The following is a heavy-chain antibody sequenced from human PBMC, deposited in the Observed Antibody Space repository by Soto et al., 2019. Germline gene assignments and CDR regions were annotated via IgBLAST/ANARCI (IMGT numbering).Heavy chain of an antibody. CDR3: AKPIVATSPTVNWFDP. Sequence: EVQLLESGGGLVQPGGSLRLSCAASGFTFSSYAMSWVRQAPGKGLEWVSAISGSGGSTYYADSVKGRFTISRDNSKNTLYLQMNSLRAADTAVYYCAKPIVATSPTVNWFDPWGQGTLVTVSS. CDR1: GFTFSSYA. D-gene: IGHD5-12*01. V-gene: IGHV3-23*01. CDR2: ISGSGGST. J-gene: IGHJ5*02.